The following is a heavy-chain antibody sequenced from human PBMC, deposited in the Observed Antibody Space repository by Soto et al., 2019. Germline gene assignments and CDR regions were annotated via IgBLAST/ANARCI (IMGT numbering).Heavy chain of an antibody. J-gene: IGHJ6*02. CDR3: AKAQTEGGVMDFYYGIDV. CDR1: GFTFSSYA. V-gene: IGHV3-23*01. D-gene: IGHD3-3*01. CDR2: ISGSGGST. Sequence: EVQLLESGGGLVQPGGSLRLSCAASGFTFSSYAMSWVRQAPGKGLEWVSAISGSGGSTYYADSVKGRFTISRDNSKNTLYLQMNSVKDEDTAVYCCAKAQTEGGVMDFYYGIDVWGQGTTVTVSS.